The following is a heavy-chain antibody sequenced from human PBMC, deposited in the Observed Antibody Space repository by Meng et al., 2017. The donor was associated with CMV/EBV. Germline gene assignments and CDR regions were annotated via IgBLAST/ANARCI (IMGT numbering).Heavy chain of an antibody. V-gene: IGHV3-30-3*01. D-gene: IGHD3-3*01. CDR3: ARKNLEWLDAFDI. J-gene: IGHJ3*02. Sequence: GESLKISCAASGFTCSSYAMHWVRQAPGKGLEWVAVISYDVSNKYYADSVKGRFTISRDNSKNTLYLQMNSLRAEDTAVYYCARKNLEWLDAFDIWGQGTMVTVSS. CDR2: ISYDVSNK. CDR1: GFTCSSYA.